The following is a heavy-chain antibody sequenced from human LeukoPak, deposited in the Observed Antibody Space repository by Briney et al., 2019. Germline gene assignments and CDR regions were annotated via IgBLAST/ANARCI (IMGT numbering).Heavy chain of an antibody. J-gene: IGHJ4*02. Sequence: PGGSLRLSCAASGFTFSSDWMHWVRQAPGKGLEWVSRIKTSTTYADSVKGRFTISRDNANNTLYLQMNSLRPEDTAVYYCARGGYFDNWGQGTLVIVSS. V-gene: IGHV3-74*03. CDR2: IKTST. CDR3: ARGGYFDN. CDR1: GFTFSSDW.